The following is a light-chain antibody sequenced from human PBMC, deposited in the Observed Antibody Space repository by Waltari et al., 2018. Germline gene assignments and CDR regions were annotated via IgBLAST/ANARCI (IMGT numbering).Light chain of an antibody. Sequence: YGLTQPPSISLSPGQTARITCSGDVLTKRFGYWYQQKTGQAPQLLIYKDNKRPSGIPKRFSGSTSEAMVTLTITEFQADDEADYYCQSANGTGWVFGGGTMLTVL. CDR3: QSANGTGWV. V-gene: IGLV3-25*03. CDR2: KDN. J-gene: IGLJ3*02. CDR1: VLTKRF.